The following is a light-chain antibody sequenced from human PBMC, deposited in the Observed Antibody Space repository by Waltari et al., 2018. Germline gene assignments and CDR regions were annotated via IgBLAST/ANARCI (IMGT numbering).Light chain of an antibody. CDR2: STD. V-gene: IGLV8-61*01. Sequence: QTVVTQEPSFSVSPGGTVTLTCGLSSGPVSTSYYPSWYQQTPGQAPRTLIYSTDSRSSGVPDRFSGSIVGNKAALTITGAQADDESDYYCVLYMGGGISVFGGGTKLTVL. CDR3: VLYMGGGISV. J-gene: IGLJ3*02. CDR1: SGPVSTSYY.